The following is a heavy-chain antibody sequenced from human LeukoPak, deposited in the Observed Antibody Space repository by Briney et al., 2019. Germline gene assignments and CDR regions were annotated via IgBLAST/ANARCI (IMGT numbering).Heavy chain of an antibody. CDR3: ARDLIAAAGNLLDY. J-gene: IGHJ4*02. D-gene: IGHD6-13*01. CDR1: GGSISSGGYY. V-gene: IGHV4-30-2*01. CDR2: IYHSGST. Sequence: SETLSLTCTVSGGSISSGGYYWSWIRQPPGKGLEWIGYIYHSGSTYYNPSLKSRVTISVDRSKNQFSLKLSSVTAADTAVYYCARDLIAAAGNLLDYWGQGTLVTVSS.